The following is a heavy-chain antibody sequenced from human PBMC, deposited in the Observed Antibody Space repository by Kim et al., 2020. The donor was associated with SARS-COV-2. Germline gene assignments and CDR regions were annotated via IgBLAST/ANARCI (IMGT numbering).Heavy chain of an antibody. V-gene: IGHV4-59*01. J-gene: IGHJ4*02. Sequence: NPSLKSRVTISVDTSKNQFSLKLSSVTAADTAVYYCATLEGGYSYGYLGYWGQGTLVTVSS. D-gene: IGHD5-18*01. CDR3: ATLEGGYSYGYLGY.